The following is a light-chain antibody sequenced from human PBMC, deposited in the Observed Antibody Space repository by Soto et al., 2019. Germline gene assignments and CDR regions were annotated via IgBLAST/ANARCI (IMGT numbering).Light chain of an antibody. J-gene: IGKJ4*01. CDR1: QSVGSNY. Sequence: EIVFTQAPDTLSLSPGERATLSCRASQSVGSNYLAWYQQKPGQAPRLLMYDASGRASGIPDRFSGSGSGTDFTLTISRLEPEDFAVYYCQVYDRSPLFGGGTKV. V-gene: IGKV3-20*01. CDR2: DAS. CDR3: QVYDRSPL.